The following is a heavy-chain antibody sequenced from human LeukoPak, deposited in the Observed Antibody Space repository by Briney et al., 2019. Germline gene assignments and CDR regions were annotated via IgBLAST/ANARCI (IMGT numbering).Heavy chain of an antibody. Sequence: ASVKVSCQASGYTFTSYGIRWVRQAPGQGLEWMGWISAYNGNTNYAQKLQGRVTMTTDTSTSTAYMELRSLRSDDTAVYYCARVHLTVTTGDDYYGMDVWGQGTMVTVSS. V-gene: IGHV1-18*01. CDR1: GYTFTSYG. J-gene: IGHJ6*02. CDR3: ARVHLTVTTGDDYYGMDV. CDR2: ISAYNGNT. D-gene: IGHD4-17*01.